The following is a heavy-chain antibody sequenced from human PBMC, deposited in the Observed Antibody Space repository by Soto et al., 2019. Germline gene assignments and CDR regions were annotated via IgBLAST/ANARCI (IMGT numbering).Heavy chain of an antibody. Sequence: SETLSLTCTISGCSISVYYWSLIRQPPGQALEWIGYIYDSGSPYYNPSLRSRVIISADTSKNQISLKLTSATAADTAVYYCARGVGSSPPRYWGRGTLVTV. CDR1: GCSISVYY. D-gene: IGHD1-26*01. CDR3: ARGVGSSPPRY. V-gene: IGHV4-59*01. CDR2: IYDSGSP. J-gene: IGHJ4*02.